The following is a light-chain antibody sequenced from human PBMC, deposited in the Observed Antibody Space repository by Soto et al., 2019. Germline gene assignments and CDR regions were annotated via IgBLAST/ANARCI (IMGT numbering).Light chain of an antibody. J-gene: IGLJ1*01. CDR3: AAWDDSLKGYV. CDR1: SSNIGAGYD. V-gene: IGLV1-40*01. Sequence: QAVVTQPPSVSGAPGQRVTISCTGSSSNIGAGYDVHWYQQLSGTAPKLLIYTDNFRSSGVPERFSGSKSGTSASLAISGLQSDDEADYYCAAWDDSLKGYVFGTGTKLTVL. CDR2: TDN.